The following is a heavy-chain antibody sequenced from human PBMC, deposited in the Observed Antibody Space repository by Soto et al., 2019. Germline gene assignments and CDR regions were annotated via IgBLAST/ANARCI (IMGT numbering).Heavy chain of an antibody. CDR3: ARVSIVVVTATPTFYGMDV. D-gene: IGHD2-21*02. J-gene: IGHJ6*02. CDR2: IIPIFGTA. V-gene: IGHV1-69*13. Sequence: ASVKVSCKASGGTCSSYAISWVRQAPGQGLEWMGGIIPIFGTANYAQKFQGRVTITADESTSTAYMELSSLRSEDTAVYYCARVSIVVVTATPTFYGMDVWGQGTTVTVSS. CDR1: GGTCSSYA.